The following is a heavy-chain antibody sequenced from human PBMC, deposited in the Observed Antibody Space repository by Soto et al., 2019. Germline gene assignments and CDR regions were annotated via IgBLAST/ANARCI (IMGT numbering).Heavy chain of an antibody. CDR2: IYPGDSDT. D-gene: IGHD3-10*01. CDR3: ARPFLYFGSGDYEAFDI. Sequence: EVQLVQSGAEVKKPGESLKISCKGSGYSFTSYWIGWVRQMPGKGLEWMGIIYPGDSDTRYSPSFQGQVTISADKSINTAYLKGSSLKASDTAMYYCARPFLYFGSGDYEAFDIWGQGTMVTVPS. V-gene: IGHV5-51*03. J-gene: IGHJ3*02. CDR1: GYSFTSYW.